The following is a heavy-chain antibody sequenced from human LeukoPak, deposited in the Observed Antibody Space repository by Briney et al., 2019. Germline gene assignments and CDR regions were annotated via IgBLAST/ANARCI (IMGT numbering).Heavy chain of an antibody. CDR3: ARVYSSGWSLPFEY. D-gene: IGHD6-19*01. Sequence: GSLRLSCAASGFTFSSYAMSWVRQAPGKGLEWVSAISSSGGSTYYADSVKGRFTTSRDNSKNTLYLQMSSLRAEDTAIYYCARVYSSGWSLPFEYWGQGTLVTVSS. J-gene: IGHJ4*02. V-gene: IGHV3-23*01. CDR1: GFTFSSYA. CDR2: ISSSGGST.